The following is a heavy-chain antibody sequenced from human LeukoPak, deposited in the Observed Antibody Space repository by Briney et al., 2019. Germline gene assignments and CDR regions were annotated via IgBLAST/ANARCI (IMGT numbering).Heavy chain of an antibody. CDR3: AKREVATRYFDY. J-gene: IGHJ4*02. V-gene: IGHV3-23*01. CDR2: ISGSGVTT. CDR1: GFTFSSYA. D-gene: IGHD5-12*01. Sequence: PGGSLRLSCAASGFTFSSYAMTWVRQAPGKGLKWVSVISGSGVTTYYADSVKGRFTISRDNSKNTLYLQMNSLRAEDTAVYYCAKREVATRYFDYWGQGTLVTVSS.